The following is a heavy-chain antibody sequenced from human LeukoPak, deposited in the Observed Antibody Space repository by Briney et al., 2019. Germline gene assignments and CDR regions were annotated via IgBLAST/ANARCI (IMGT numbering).Heavy chain of an antibody. V-gene: IGHV4-61*01. CDR1: GXSVSSGSYY. CDR2: IYYSGST. J-gene: IGHJ4*02. D-gene: IGHD3-10*01. Sequence: PSETLSLTCTVSGXSVSSGSYYWSWIRQPPGKGLEWIGYIYYSGSTNYNPSLKSRVTISVDTSKNQFSLKLSSVTAADTAVYYCARVYGSGSYFFDYWGQGTLVTVSS. CDR3: ARVYGSGSYFFDY.